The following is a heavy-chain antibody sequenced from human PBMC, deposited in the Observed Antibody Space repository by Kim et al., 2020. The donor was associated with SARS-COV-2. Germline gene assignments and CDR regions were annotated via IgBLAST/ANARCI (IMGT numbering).Heavy chain of an antibody. J-gene: IGHJ6*02. CDR1: GFTVSSNY. D-gene: IGHD3-22*01. Sequence: GGSLRLSCAASGFTVSSNYMSWVRQAPGKGLEWVSVIYSGGSTYYADSVKGRFTISRDNSKNTLYLQMNSLRAEDTAVYYCASDYYDSSGYFPYYYYGMDVWGQGTTVTVSS. V-gene: IGHV3-53*01. CDR2: IYSGGST. CDR3: ASDYYDSSGYFPYYYYGMDV.